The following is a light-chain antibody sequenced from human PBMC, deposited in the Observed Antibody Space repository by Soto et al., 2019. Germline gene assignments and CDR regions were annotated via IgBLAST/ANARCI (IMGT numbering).Light chain of an antibody. CDR3: QQYYGSPIT. CDR2: SAS. J-gene: IGKJ3*01. Sequence: DIVLTQSPNSLAVSLGERATINCKSSQSLLSSSTNRTYLAWFQQKPGQAPKLLISSASTRYSGVPDRFSGSGSGTDFTLTISSLQAEDVAVYYCQQYYGSPITFGPGTKLEIK. CDR1: QSLLSSSTNRTY. V-gene: IGKV4-1*01.